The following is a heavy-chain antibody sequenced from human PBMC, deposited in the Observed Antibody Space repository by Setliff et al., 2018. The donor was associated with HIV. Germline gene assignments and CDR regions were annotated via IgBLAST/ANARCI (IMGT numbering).Heavy chain of an antibody. Sequence: ASVKVSCKASGYTFTSYYMHWVRQAPGQGLEWMGIINPSGGSTSYAQKFQGRVTMTRDTSTTTLYMDLSSLTSEDTAIYYCARESRGSGWFDPWGQGTLVTVS. CDR2: INPSGGST. D-gene: IGHD3-16*01. V-gene: IGHV1-46*01. J-gene: IGHJ5*02. CDR3: ARESRGSGWFDP. CDR1: GYTFTSYY.